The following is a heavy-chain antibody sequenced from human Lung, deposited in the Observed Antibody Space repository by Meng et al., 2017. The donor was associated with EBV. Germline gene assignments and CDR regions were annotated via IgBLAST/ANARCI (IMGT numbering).Heavy chain of an antibody. Sequence: EVQVVESGGGLVQPGGSLRLSCAVSGVTFAAYAMNWVRQAPGKGLEWVSSISLSGSRTYYADSVKGRFAISRDNSKKTLYLVVNNLRADDTAIYYCAKDLYGDFAALDVWGQGTVVTVSS. CDR3: AKDLYGDFAALDV. V-gene: IGHV3-23*04. J-gene: IGHJ3*01. D-gene: IGHD4-17*01. CDR2: ISLSGSRT. CDR1: GVTFAAYA.